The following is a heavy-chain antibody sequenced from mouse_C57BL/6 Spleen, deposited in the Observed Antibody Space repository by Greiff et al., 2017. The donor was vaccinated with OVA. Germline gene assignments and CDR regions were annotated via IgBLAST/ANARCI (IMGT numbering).Heavy chain of an antibody. CDR3: ARNYYGSSYDYAMDY. CDR2: IDPEDGET. CDR1: GFNIKDYY. J-gene: IGHJ4*01. V-gene: IGHV14-2*01. Sequence: VQLKESGAELVKPGASVKLSCTASGFNIKDYYMHWVKQRTEQGLEWIGRIDPEDGETKYAPKFQGKATITADTSSNTAYLQLSSLTSEDTAVYYCARNYYGSSYDYAMDYWGQGTSVTVSS. D-gene: IGHD1-1*01.